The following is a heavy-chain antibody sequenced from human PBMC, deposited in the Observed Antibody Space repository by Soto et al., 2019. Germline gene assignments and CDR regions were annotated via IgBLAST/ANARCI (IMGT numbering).Heavy chain of an antibody. CDR1: GFTFSLYS. CDR2: ISRSSTGI. CDR3: ARAVTWGLDV. D-gene: IGHD3-10*01. J-gene: IGHJ6*02. Sequence: EVQLVESGGGLVQPGGSLRLSCAASGFTFSLYSMSWVRQAPGKGLEWVSYISRSSTGIHYADSVKGRFTISRDDARNSMHLQMNSLRDGDTSVYYCARAVTWGLDVGGQGTTVSIPS. V-gene: IGHV3-48*02.